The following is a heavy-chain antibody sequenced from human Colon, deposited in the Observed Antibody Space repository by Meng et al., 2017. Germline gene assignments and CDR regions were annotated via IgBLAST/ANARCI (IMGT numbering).Heavy chain of an antibody. V-gene: IGHV1-8*01. Sequence: QVQLVQSGAEVRKPGASVKVTCKASGYTFTSSDINWVRQATGRGLEWLGWMNPNNGNTGSEQKFQGRVSMTRDTSIGTAYMELSGLTSEDTAVYYCARTAMLDSWGQGTLVTVSS. CDR3: ARTAMLDS. J-gene: IGHJ5*01. D-gene: IGHD2-2*01. CDR1: GYTFTSSD. CDR2: MNPNNGNT.